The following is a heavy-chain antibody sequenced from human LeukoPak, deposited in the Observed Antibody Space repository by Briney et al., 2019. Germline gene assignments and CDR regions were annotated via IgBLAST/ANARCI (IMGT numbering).Heavy chain of an antibody. CDR2: IIPIFGTA. Sequence: SVKVSCKASGGTFSSYAISWVRQAPGQGLEWMGGIIPIFGTANYAQKFQGRVTITADESTSTAYMELSSLRSEDTAVYYCARVGIAAAGTLDYWGQGTLVTVSS. CDR3: ARVGIAAAGTLDY. D-gene: IGHD6-13*01. CDR1: GGTFSSYA. V-gene: IGHV1-69*13. J-gene: IGHJ4*02.